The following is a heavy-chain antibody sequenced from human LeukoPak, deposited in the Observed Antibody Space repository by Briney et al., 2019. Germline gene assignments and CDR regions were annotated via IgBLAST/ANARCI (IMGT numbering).Heavy chain of an antibody. CDR3: ARDKTRYCSSTSCYYGMDV. CDR1: GGSISSYY. Sequence: PSETLSLTCTVSGGSISSYYWSWIRQPPGKGLEWIGYIYYSGSTNYNPSLKSRVTISVDTSKNQFSLKLSSVTAADTAVYYCARDKTRYCSSTSCYYGMDVRGQGTTVTVSS. D-gene: IGHD2-2*01. CDR2: IYYSGST. V-gene: IGHV4-59*01. J-gene: IGHJ6*02.